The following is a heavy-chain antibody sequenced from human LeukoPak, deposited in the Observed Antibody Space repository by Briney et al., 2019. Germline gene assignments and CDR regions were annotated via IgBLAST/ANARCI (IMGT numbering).Heavy chain of an antibody. V-gene: IGHV3-21*06. CDR3: ATGGVGATSPLFIDY. CDR2: ISSSSTY. J-gene: IGHJ4*02. D-gene: IGHD1-26*01. Sequence: GGSLRPSCGVSGFTFSSYSMNWVRQAPGKGLEWVSFISSSSTYNYADSVKGRFTISRDNAKNSLFLQMDSLRAEDTAVYYCATGGVGATSPLFIDYWGQGALVTVSS. CDR1: GFTFSSYS.